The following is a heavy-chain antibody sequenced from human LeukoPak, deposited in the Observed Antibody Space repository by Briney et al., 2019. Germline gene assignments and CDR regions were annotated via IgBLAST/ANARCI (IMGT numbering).Heavy chain of an antibody. CDR1: DFAFTSSG. Sequence: GGSLTLSCTASDFAFTSSGMSWVRQVPGTGLEWVSFISATGLSTYYADSVKGRFTISRDNSKNTLYLQMNSLRAEDTAVYYCAKDHTALEQGYWGQGILVTVSS. D-gene: IGHD5-18*01. CDR3: AKDHTALEQGY. V-gene: IGHV3-23*01. J-gene: IGHJ4*02. CDR2: ISATGLST.